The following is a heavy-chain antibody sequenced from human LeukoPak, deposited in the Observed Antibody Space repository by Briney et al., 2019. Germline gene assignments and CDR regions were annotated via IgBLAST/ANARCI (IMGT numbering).Heavy chain of an antibody. V-gene: IGHV4-61*02. CDR1: GDSITRGTYY. J-gene: IGHJ4*02. Sequence: PSETLSLTCTVSGDSITRGTYYWNWIRQPAGKGLEWIGRIQISGSTNYNPSLKSRVTISVDTSKNQFFLKLSSVTAADTAVYYCARVDRGYCSGGNCGYYFDYWGQGTPVTVSS. CDR3: ARVDRGYCSGGNCGYYFDY. D-gene: IGHD2-15*01. CDR2: IQISGST.